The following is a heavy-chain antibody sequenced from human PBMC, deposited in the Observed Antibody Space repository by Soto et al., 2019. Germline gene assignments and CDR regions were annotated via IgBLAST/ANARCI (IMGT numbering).Heavy chain of an antibody. CDR1: GGSISSYY. Sequence: SETLSLTCTVSGGSISSYYWSWIRQPPGKGLEWIGYIYYSGSTNYNPSLKSRVTISVDTSKNQFSLKLSSVTAADTAVYYCARYSSSPGVDNWFDPWGQGTLVTVS. CDR3: ARYSSSPGVDNWFDP. V-gene: IGHV4-59*01. CDR2: IYYSGST. D-gene: IGHD6-6*01. J-gene: IGHJ5*02.